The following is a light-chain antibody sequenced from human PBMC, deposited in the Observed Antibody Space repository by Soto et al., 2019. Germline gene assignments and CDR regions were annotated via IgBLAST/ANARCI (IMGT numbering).Light chain of an antibody. CDR3: HQYNNWPPWT. CDR1: QSVSTN. Sequence: ERVITQSPATLSVSPVERATLSCRASQSVSTNLAWYQQKPGEAPRLLIYGASTRATGIPARFSGSGSGTEFTLTISSLQSEDFAVYYCHQYNNWPPWTFGQGTKVDIK. V-gene: IGKV3-15*01. CDR2: GAS. J-gene: IGKJ1*01.